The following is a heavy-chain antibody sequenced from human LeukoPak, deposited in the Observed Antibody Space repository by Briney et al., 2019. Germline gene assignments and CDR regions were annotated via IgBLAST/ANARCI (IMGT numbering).Heavy chain of an antibody. CDR2: INHSGST. CDR3: VRGSGVYDSYFDN. Sequence: SETLSLTCTVSGGSLSTYYWSLIRQPPGKELEWIGYINHSGSTYYNPSLRSRVTISADTSKNQFSMKLSSVTAADTAVYYCVRGSGVYDSYFDNWGQGTLVTVSS. D-gene: IGHD5/OR15-5a*01. J-gene: IGHJ4*02. V-gene: IGHV4-59*08. CDR1: GGSLSTYY.